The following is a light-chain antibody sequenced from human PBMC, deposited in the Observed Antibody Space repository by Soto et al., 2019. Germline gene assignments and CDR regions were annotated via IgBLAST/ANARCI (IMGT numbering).Light chain of an antibody. CDR3: QSYDTSLSGPVV. CDR1: SSNIGAGCD. CDR2: GNT. Sequence: QSALTQSPSVSGAPGQRVTMSCTGSSSNIGAGCDVHWYQHLPGTAPKLLIYGNTNRPSGVPDRFSGSKSGTSASLAITGLQAEDEADYYCQSYDTSLSGPVVFGGGTKLTVL. V-gene: IGLV1-40*01. J-gene: IGLJ2*01.